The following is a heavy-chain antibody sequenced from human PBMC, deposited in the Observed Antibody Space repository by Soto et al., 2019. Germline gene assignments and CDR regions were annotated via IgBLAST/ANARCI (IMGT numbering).Heavy chain of an antibody. CDR1: GGTFSTYA. Sequence: QVQLVQSGAEVKRPGSAMKVSCMASGGTFSTYAINCVRQVPGQGLEWMGGVIPMFGTPNYAQKFHGRVSISADEATSTAYMEVRSLTSEDTAVYDCARISENTYGSSGFHDAFEVWGQGTMVTVSS. CDR3: ARISENTYGSSGFHDAFEV. D-gene: IGHD3-22*01. V-gene: IGHV1-69*01. J-gene: IGHJ3*01. CDR2: VIPMFGTP.